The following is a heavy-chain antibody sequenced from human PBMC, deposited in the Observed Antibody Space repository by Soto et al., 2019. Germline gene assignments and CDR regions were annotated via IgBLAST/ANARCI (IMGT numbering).Heavy chain of an antibody. CDR3: AKDHASYYDFWSGYYMQSPDYYYYYGMDV. CDR1: GFTFSSYG. CDR2: ISYDGSNK. V-gene: IGHV3-30*18. D-gene: IGHD3-3*01. Sequence: PGGSLRLSCAASGFTFSSYGMHWVRQAPGKGLEWVAVISYDGSNKYYADSVKGRFTISRDNSKNTLYLQMNSLRAEDTAVYYCAKDHASYYDFWSGYYMQSPDYYYYYGMDVWGQGTTVTVSS. J-gene: IGHJ6*02.